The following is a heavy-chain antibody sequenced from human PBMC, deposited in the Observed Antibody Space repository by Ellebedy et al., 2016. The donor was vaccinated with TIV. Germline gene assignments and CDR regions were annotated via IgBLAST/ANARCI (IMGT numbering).Heavy chain of an antibody. Sequence: SETLSLTCTVSGGSISSYYWSWIRQPPGKGLEWIGYIYYSGSTNYNPSLRSRVTISLDTSENQFSLKLRSVTAADTAVYYCTKVADGGLFDYWGQGILVTVSS. J-gene: IGHJ4*02. CDR1: GGSISSYY. CDR2: IYYSGST. CDR3: TKVADGGLFDY. V-gene: IGHV4-59*01.